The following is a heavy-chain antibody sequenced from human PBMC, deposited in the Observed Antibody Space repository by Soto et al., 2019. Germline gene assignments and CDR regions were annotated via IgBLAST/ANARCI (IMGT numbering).Heavy chain of an antibody. D-gene: IGHD6-13*01. J-gene: IGHJ6*02. CDR1: GGTFSSYA. Sequence: ASVKVSCKASGGTFSSYAISWVRQAPGQGLEWMGGIIPIFGTANYAQKFQGRVTITADESTSTAYMELSSLRSEDTAMYYCAIPYSSSWYVIHYYYGMDVWGQGTTVTVSS. CDR3: AIPYSSSWYVIHYYYGMDV. V-gene: IGHV1-69*13. CDR2: IIPIFGTA.